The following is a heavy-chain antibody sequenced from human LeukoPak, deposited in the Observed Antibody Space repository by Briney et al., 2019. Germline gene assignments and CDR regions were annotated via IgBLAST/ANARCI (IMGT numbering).Heavy chain of an antibody. CDR3: AREIVVAGGLWFDP. CDR1: GGTFSSYA. D-gene: IGHD3-22*01. V-gene: IGHV1-8*03. CDR2: MNPNSGNT. J-gene: IGHJ5*02. Sequence: GASVKVSCKASGGTFSSYAINWVRQATGQGLEWMGWMNPNSGNTGYAQKFQGRVTITRNTSISTAYMELSSLRSEDTAVYYCAREIVVAGGLWFDPWGQGTLVTVSS.